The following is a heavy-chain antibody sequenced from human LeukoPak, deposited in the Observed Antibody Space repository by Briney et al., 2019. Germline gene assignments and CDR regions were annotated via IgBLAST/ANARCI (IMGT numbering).Heavy chain of an antibody. CDR2: INHSGST. V-gene: IGHV4-34*01. CDR1: GGSFSGYY. CDR3: ARGQVLSGSYPFDY. J-gene: IGHJ4*02. Sequence: PSETLSLTCAVYGGSFSGYYWSWIRQPPGKGLEWIGEINHSGSTNYNPSLKSRVTISVDTSKNQFSLKLSSVTAADTAVYYCARGQVLSGSYPFDYWGQGTLVTVSS. D-gene: IGHD1-26*01.